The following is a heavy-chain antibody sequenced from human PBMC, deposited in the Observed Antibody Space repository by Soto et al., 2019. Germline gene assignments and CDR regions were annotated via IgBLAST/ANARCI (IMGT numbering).Heavy chain of an antibody. D-gene: IGHD5-12*01. CDR2: TYYRSKWYN. CDR1: GDSVSSNSAA. J-gene: IGHJ6*03. Sequence: SHTLSLTCAISGDSVSSNSAACNWIRQSPSRGLEWLGRTYYRSKWYNDYAVSVKSRITINPDTSKNQFSLQLNSVTPEDTAVYYCAREGGIVATIRDYYYYMDVWGKGTTVTVSS. CDR3: AREGGIVATIRDYYYYMDV. V-gene: IGHV6-1*01.